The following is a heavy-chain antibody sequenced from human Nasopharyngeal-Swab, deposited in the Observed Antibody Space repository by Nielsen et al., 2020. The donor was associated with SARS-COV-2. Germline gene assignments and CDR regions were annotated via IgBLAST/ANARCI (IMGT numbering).Heavy chain of an antibody. J-gene: IGHJ4*02. D-gene: IGHD2-15*01. CDR1: GFTFSDRY. CDR2: ISSSGSSI. CDR3: ARRAGYCSGGTDCYYFDP. Sequence: GESLKISCAASGFTFSDRYMSWIRQAPGKGLEWISYISSSGSSINYADSVKGRFTISRDNARNSLYLQMNSLRAEDTAVYYCARRAGYCSGGTDCYYFDPWGQGTLVTVSP. V-gene: IGHV3-11*01.